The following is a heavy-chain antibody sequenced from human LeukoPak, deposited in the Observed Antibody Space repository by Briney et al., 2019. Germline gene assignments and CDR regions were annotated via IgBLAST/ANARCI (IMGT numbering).Heavy chain of an antibody. CDR3: ARLGSVEGLGERPFDY. D-gene: IGHD3-10*01. V-gene: IGHV5-51*01. CDR1: GYSFTSYW. Sequence: GESLKISCKGSGYSFTSYWIGWVCQMPGKGLEWMGIIYPGDSDTRYSPSFQGQVTISADKSISTAYLQWSSLKASDTAMYYCARLGSVEGLGERPFDYWGQGTLVTVSS. J-gene: IGHJ4*02. CDR2: IYPGDSDT.